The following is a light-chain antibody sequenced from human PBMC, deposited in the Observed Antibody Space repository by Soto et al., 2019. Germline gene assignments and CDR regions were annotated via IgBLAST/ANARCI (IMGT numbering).Light chain of an antibody. Sequence: DIVRKRSPDSLAVSLGKRATINCKSSQSVLYSSNNKNYLAWYQQKPGQPPKLLIYWASTRESGVPDRFSGSGSGTDFTLTISSLQAEDVAVYYCQHYYTTPLTFGGGTMV. CDR3: QHYYTTPLT. V-gene: IGKV4-1*01. CDR2: WAS. J-gene: IGKJ4*01. CDR1: QSVLYSSNNKNY.